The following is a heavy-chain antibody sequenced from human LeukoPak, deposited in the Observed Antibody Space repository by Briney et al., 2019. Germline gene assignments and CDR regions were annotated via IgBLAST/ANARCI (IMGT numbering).Heavy chain of an antibody. D-gene: IGHD3-16*01. CDR3: ARHYGP. CDR2: IYDSGST. Sequence: PSETLSLTCAVYGGSFSGYYWSWIRQPPGKGLEWIGSIYDSGSTYYNPSLKSRVTISVDTSKNQSSLKLNSVTAADAAVYYCARHYGPWGQGTLVTVSS. J-gene: IGHJ5*02. V-gene: IGHV4-34*01. CDR1: GGSFSGYY.